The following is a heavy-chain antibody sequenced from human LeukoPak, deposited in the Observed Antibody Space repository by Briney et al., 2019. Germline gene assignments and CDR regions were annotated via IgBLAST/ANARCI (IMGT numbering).Heavy chain of an antibody. CDR2: IYYTGGGT. J-gene: IGHJ5*02. CDR3: ARLSYCSSTSCKYNWFDP. CDR1: GGSISSYY. Sequence: SETLSLTCTVSGGSISSYYWSWLRQPPGKGLEWIGYIYYTGGGTNYNPSLKSRVTISVDTSKNQFSLKLSSVTAADTAVYYCARLSYCSSTSCKYNWFDPWGQGTLVTVSS. D-gene: IGHD2-2*01. V-gene: IGHV4-59*01.